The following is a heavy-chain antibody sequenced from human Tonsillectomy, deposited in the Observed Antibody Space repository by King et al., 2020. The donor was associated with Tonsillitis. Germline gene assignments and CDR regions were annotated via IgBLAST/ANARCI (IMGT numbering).Heavy chain of an antibody. CDR2: IYYSWSS. V-gene: IGHV4-59*01. CDR1: GGSISSYY. CDR3: ASSYYYGSWFDP. J-gene: IGHJ5*02. Sequence: VQLQESGPGLVKPSETLSLTCTVSGGSISSYYWSWIRQPPGKGLEWMGYIYYSWSSNYNPSLKSRVTISVDTSKNQFSLKLSSVTAADTAVYYCASSYYYGSWFDPWGQGTLVTVSS. D-gene: IGHD3-10*01.